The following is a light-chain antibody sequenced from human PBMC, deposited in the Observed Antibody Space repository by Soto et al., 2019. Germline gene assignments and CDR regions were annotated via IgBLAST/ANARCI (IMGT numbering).Light chain of an antibody. J-gene: IGKJ4*01. CDR2: DAS. V-gene: IGKV3-15*01. CDR3: QQYNVWPLT. Sequence: EIVLTQSPVTLSLSPGERATLSCRASQSVTTFLAWYQQKPGQAPRLLIYDASKRATGIPARFSGSGSGTEFTLTISSLQSEDFAVYYCQQYNVWPLTFGGGTKVEFK. CDR1: QSVTTF.